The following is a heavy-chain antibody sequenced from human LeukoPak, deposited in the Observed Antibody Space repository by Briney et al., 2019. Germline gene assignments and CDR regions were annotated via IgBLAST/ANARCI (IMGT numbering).Heavy chain of an antibody. J-gene: IGHJ5*02. D-gene: IGHD3-22*01. CDR3: ARVIPMIVVVRAWFDP. CDR2: IIPIFGTA. V-gene: IGHV1-69*06. CDR1: GGTFSSYA. Sequence: ASVKVSCKASGGTFSSYAISWVRQAPGQGLEWMGGIIPIFGTANYAQKFQGRVTITADKSTSTAYMELSSLRSEDTAVYYCARVIPMIVVVRAWFDPWAREPWSPSPQ.